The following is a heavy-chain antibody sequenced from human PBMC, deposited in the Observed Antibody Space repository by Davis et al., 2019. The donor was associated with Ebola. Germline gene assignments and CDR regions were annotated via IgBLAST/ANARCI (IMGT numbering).Heavy chain of an antibody. J-gene: IGHJ3*02. Sequence: GGSLRPSCAASAFTFTSYGMHWVRQAPGKGLAWVAVISYDGSYKYYADSVKGRFTISRDNSKNTLYLQMNSLRAEDTAVYYCAKDRGGAVAGLNDALDIWGQGTMVTVSS. D-gene: IGHD6-19*01. CDR2: ISYDGSYK. CDR3: AKDRGGAVAGLNDALDI. CDR1: AFTFTSYG. V-gene: IGHV3-30*18.